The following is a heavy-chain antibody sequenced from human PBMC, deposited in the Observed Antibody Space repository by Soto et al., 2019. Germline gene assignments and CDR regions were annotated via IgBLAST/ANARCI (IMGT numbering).Heavy chain of an antibody. J-gene: IGHJ6*02. CDR3: ARIKLVDFFFINVDVYDMDV. Sequence: GGSLRLSCAASGFPLSNYAVNWVRQAPGKGLEWVSYISSDSRYIYHGDSVKGRFTISRDNARNSVYLQMNSLRDEDTAVYYCARIKLVDFFFINVDVYDMDVWGQGTPVTVSS. CDR1: GFPLSNYA. V-gene: IGHV3-48*02. D-gene: IGHD2-15*01. CDR2: ISSDSRYI.